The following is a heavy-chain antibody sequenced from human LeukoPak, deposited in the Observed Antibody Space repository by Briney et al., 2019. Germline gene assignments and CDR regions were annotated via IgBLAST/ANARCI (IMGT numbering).Heavy chain of an antibody. J-gene: IGHJ4*02. D-gene: IGHD3-10*01. CDR2: IYYSGST. V-gene: IGHV4-30-4*08. CDR1: GGSISSGDYY. CDR3: ATAPYYYGRRDFDY. Sequence: PSETLSLTCTVSGGSISSGDYYWSWIRQPPGKGLEWIGYIYYSGSTYYNPSLKSRVTISVDTSKNQFSLNLSSVTAADTAVFYCATAPYYYGRRDFDYWGQGTLVSVSS.